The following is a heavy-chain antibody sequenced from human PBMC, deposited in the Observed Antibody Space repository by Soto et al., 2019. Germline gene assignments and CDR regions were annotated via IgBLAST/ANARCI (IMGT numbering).Heavy chain of an antibody. CDR3: ARVSPIGGHYPYYFDY. CDR2: IIPIFGTA. Sequence: SVKVSCKASGGTFSSYAISWVRQAPGQGLEWMGGIIPIFGTANYAQKFQGRVTITADESTSTAYMELSSLRSEDTAVYYCARVSPIGGHYPYYFDYWGQGTLVTVSS. D-gene: IGHD3-22*01. V-gene: IGHV1-69*13. CDR1: GGTFSSYA. J-gene: IGHJ4*02.